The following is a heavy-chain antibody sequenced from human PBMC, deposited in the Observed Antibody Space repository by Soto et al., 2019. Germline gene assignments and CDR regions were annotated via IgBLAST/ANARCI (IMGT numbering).Heavy chain of an antibody. CDR1: GGSIGSGGYW. Sequence: PSETLSLTYTVSGGSIGSGGYWWSWIRQHPGRGLEWIGFVSYTGNTQYNPSLKSRVNISVDTSTKQFSLKLSSVTAADTAVYYCARGTLVWGQGTLVTVS. CDR2: VSYTGNT. V-gene: IGHV4-31*03. J-gene: IGHJ4*02. CDR3: ARGTLV. D-gene: IGHD2-2*01.